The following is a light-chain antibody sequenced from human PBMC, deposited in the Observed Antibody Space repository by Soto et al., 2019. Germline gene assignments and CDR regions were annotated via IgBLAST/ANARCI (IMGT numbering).Light chain of an antibody. V-gene: IGKV1-33*01. CDR1: QTISTW. J-gene: IGKJ5*01. Sequence: DIQMTQSPSSLSASVGDRVTITCRASQTISTWLAWYQQKPGKAPKVLIYEAPKLEAGVPSRFRGSVSGTVFTFTISRLQPEDIATYYCQQYENLPTFGQGTRLEIK. CDR2: EAP. CDR3: QQYENLPT.